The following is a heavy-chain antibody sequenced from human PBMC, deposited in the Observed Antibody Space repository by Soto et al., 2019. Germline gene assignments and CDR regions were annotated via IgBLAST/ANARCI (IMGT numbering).Heavy chain of an antibody. CDR2: INPNTGGT. CDR1: GYTFTGYY. Sequence: VKVSCKASGYTFTGYYMHWARQPRGRGLEWVGRINPNTGGTNYAQKFEGRVTMTRDTSIRTAYMELSRLRSDDTAIYYCTREGGSYFRRGFDYWGQGTLVTVSS. D-gene: IGHD1-26*01. V-gene: IGHV1-2*06. CDR3: TREGGSYFRRGFDY. J-gene: IGHJ4*02.